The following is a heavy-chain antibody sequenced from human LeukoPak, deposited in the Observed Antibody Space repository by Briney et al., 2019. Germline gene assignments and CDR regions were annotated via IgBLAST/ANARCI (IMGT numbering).Heavy chain of an antibody. CDR3: AKSNYGDYSFDY. CDR1: GFTFSSYG. CDR2: ISYDGSNK. D-gene: IGHD4-17*01. J-gene: IGHJ4*02. V-gene: IGHV3-30*18. Sequence: PGGSLRLSCAASGFTFSSYGMHWVRQAPGKGLEWVAVISYDGSNKYYADSVKGRFTISRDNSKNTLYLQMNSLRAEDTAVYYCAKSNYGDYSFDYRGQGTLVTVSS.